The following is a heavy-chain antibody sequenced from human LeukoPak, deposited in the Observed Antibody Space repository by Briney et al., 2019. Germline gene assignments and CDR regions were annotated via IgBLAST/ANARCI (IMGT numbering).Heavy chain of an antibody. CDR3: ARRGILLFDI. D-gene: IGHD2-15*01. V-gene: IGHV4-34*01. Sequence: PSETLSLTCAVYGGSFSGYYWSWIRQPPGKGLEWIGEINHSGSTNYNPSLKSRVTISVDTSKNQFSLKLSSVTAADTAVYYRARRGILLFDIWGQGTMVTVSS. CDR2: INHSGST. CDR1: GGSFSGYY. J-gene: IGHJ3*02.